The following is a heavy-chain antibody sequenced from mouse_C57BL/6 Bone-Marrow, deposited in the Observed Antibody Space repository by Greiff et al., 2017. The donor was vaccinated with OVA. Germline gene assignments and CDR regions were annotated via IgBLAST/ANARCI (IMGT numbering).Heavy chain of an antibody. V-gene: IGHV1-59*01. CDR2: INPSASCT. CDR1: GYTFPSYW. D-gene: IGHD3-2*02. J-gene: IGHJ2*01. Sequence: QVQLQQPGTELVRPGTSVTLSCKASGYTFPSYWMHWVKQRPGQGLEWIGIINPSASCTTYNQQFKCKATLTLDTSSSTAYMQLSSLTSEDSAVYYGARSTAQATFYGGQGTTRTVSS. CDR3: ARSTAQATFY.